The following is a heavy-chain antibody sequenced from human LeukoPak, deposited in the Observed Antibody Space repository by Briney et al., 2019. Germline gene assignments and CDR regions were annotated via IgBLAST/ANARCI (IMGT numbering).Heavy chain of an antibody. D-gene: IGHD3-16*01. Sequence: GASVKVSCKASGYTFTSYRISWVRQAPAQGLAGMGWISAYNGNTNYAQKLQGRVTMNTDTSTSTAYMELRSLRSDDTAVYYCARDHRGRLWPGLNWFDPWGQGTLVTVSS. V-gene: IGHV1-18*01. J-gene: IGHJ5*02. CDR2: ISAYNGNT. CDR3: ARDHRGRLWPGLNWFDP. CDR1: GYTFTSYR.